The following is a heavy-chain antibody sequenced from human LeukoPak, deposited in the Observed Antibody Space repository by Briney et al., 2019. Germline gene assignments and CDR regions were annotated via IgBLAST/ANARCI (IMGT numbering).Heavy chain of an antibody. CDR2: FYYSGST. CDR3: ARGSSSSFNFDL. CDR1: GVSISSYY. Sequence: SETLSLTCAVSGVSISSYYWSWIRQPPGKGLEWIGNFYYSGSTNYNPSLKSRVTISVDTSKSQSSLKVSSVTAADTAVYYCARGSSSSFNFDLWGRGTLVSASS. V-gene: IGHV4-59*01. D-gene: IGHD6-13*01. J-gene: IGHJ2*01.